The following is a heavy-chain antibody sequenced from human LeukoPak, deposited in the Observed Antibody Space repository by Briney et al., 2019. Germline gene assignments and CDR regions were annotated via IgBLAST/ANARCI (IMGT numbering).Heavy chain of an antibody. D-gene: IGHD1-26*01. V-gene: IGHV3-30*18. J-gene: IGHJ4*02. Sequence: PGGSLRLSCAASGFTFSSYGMHWVRQAPGKGLEWVAVISYDGSNKYYADSVKGRFTISRDNSKNTLYLQMNSLRAEDTAVYYCAKDVFVEVGATTGFDYWGQGTLVTVSS. CDR1: GFTFSSYG. CDR2: ISYDGSNK. CDR3: AKDVFVEVGATTGFDY.